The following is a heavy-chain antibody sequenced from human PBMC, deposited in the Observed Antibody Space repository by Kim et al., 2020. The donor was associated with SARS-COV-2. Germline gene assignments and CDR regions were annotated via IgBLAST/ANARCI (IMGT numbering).Heavy chain of an antibody. V-gene: IGHV3-9*01. J-gene: IGHJ3*02. CDR3: SRKLATGAFDI. Sequence: GHADSVKGRFTIARDDDKSTLYLQMNSRRPEDTALYYCSRKLATGAFDIWGRGTMVIVSS. D-gene: IGHD3-3*02.